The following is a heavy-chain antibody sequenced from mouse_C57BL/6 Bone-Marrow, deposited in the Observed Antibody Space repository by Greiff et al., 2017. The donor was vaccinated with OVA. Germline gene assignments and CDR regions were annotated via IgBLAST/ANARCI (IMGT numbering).Heavy chain of an antibody. V-gene: IGHV8-12*01. J-gene: IGHJ1*03. CDR2: IYWDDDK. Sequence: QVTLKVSGPGILQSSQTLSLTCSFSGFSLSTSGMGVSWIRQPSGKGLEWLAHIYWDDDKRYNPSLKSRLTISKDTSRNQVFLKITSVDTADTATYYCARSPIYYDYDGGYWYFDVWGTGTTVTVSS. CDR3: ARSPIYYDYDGGYWYFDV. CDR1: GFSLSTSGMG. D-gene: IGHD2-4*01.